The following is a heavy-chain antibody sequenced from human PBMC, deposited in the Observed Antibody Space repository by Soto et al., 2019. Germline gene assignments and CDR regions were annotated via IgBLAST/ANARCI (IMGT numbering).Heavy chain of an antibody. CDR2: IYHSGST. J-gene: IGHJ5*02. CDR3: ARSLSYYYDSSGYYYANWFDP. D-gene: IGHD3-22*01. Sequence: SETLSLTCAVSGGSISSGGYSWSWIRQPPGKGLEWIGYIYHSGSTYYNPSLKSRVTISVDRSKNQFSLKLSSVTAADTAVYYCARSLSYYYDSSGYYYANWFDPWGQGTLVTVSS. V-gene: IGHV4-30-2*01. CDR1: GGSISSGGYS.